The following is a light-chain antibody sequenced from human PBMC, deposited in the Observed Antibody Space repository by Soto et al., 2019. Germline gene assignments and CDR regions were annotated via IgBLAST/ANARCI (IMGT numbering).Light chain of an antibody. CDR1: QSVSSN. J-gene: IGKJ1*01. CDR3: QQYNNHWT. V-gene: IGKV3-15*01. Sequence: EIVMTQSPATLSVSPGERATLSCRASQSVSSNLAWYQQKPGQAPRLLIYGASTRATGIPARFSGSGSGTEFTLTISSLQSEEFAVYYCQQYNNHWTFGQGTKVEIQ. CDR2: GAS.